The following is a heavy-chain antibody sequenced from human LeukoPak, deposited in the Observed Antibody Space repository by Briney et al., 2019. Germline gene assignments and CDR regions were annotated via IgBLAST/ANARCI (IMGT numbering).Heavy chain of an antibody. CDR3: ARSYGSGDSRH. V-gene: IGHV1-2*02. D-gene: IGHD3-10*01. CDR1: GYTFTDSY. Sequence: GGSLRLSCAASGYTFTDSYMHWVRQAPGQGLEWMGYINPNSGGTNYAQRFQGRVTMTRDTSITTAYMELSSLRSDDTAVYYCARSYGSGDSRHWGQGTLVTVSS. CDR2: INPNSGGT. J-gene: IGHJ4*02.